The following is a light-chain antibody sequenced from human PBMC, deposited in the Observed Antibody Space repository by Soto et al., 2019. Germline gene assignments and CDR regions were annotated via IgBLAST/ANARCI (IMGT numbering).Light chain of an antibody. J-gene: IGLJ1*01. V-gene: IGLV2-14*01. Sequence: TQPASVSGSPGQSITNSCTGTSSDVGLYDYVSWYQQHPGKAPQLMIYAVSNRPSGVSNRFSASKSGNTASLFISGLHPEYRAYYYSSSYHTESPYVYASGTNV. CDR2: AVS. CDR1: SSDVGLYDY. CDR3: SSYHTESPYV.